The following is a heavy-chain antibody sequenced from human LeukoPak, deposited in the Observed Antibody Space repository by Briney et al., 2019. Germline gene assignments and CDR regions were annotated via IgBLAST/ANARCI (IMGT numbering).Heavy chain of an antibody. V-gene: IGHV4-59*01. J-gene: IGHJ5*02. CDR2: IYYSGST. Sequence: SETLSLTCTVSGGSISSYYWSWIRQPPGKGLEWIGYIYYSGSTNYNPSLKSRVTISVDTSKNQFSLKLSSATAADTAVYYCARVPMHNWFDPWGQGTLVTVSS. CDR3: ARVPMHNWFDP. D-gene: IGHD2-2*01. CDR1: GGSISSYY.